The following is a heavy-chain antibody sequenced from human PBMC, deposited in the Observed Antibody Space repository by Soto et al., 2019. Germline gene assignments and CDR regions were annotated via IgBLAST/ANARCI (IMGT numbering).Heavy chain of an antibody. Sequence: PSETLSLTCTVSGGSVSSGSYYWSWIRQPPGKGLEWIGYIYYSGSTNYNPSLKSRVTISVDTSKNQFSLKLSSVTAADTAVYYCARGKFRSGWYDYWGQGTLVTVSS. D-gene: IGHD6-19*01. V-gene: IGHV4-61*01. CDR3: ARGKFRSGWYDY. CDR2: IYYSGST. CDR1: GGSVSSGSYY. J-gene: IGHJ4*02.